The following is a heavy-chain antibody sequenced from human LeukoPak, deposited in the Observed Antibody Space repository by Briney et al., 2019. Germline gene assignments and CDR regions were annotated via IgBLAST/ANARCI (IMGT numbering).Heavy chain of an antibody. CDR1: GFTFSSYG. D-gene: IGHD3-22*01. CDR3: ARFPAYYYDSSGYYAFFDY. CDR2: ISDDGSNK. J-gene: IGHJ4*02. V-gene: IGHV3-30*03. Sequence: AGRSLRLSCAASGFTFSSYGMHWVRQAPGKGLEWVAVISDDGSNKYYADSVKGRFTISRDNAKNSLYLQMNSLRAEDTAVYYCARFPAYYYDSSGYYAFFDYWGQGTLVTVSS.